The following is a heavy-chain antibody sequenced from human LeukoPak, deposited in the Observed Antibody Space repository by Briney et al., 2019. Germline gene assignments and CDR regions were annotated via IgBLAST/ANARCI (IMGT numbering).Heavy chain of an antibody. V-gene: IGHV3-30*02. CDR1: GFTFSSYG. Sequence: GGSLRLSCAASGFTFSSYGMHWVRQAPGKGLEWVAYIRYDGSNKYYADSVKGRFTISRDNSKNMLYLQMNSLRPEDTAVYYCARDEDRDDAFDIWGQGTMVTVSS. CDR3: ARDEDRDDAFDI. CDR2: IRYDGSNK. J-gene: IGHJ3*02. D-gene: IGHD2-15*01.